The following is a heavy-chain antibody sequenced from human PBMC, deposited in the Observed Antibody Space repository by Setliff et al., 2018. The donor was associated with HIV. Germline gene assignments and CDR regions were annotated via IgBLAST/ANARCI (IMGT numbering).Heavy chain of an antibody. CDR3: ARADVESFPPDWFDP. J-gene: IGHJ5*02. CDR2: IRGDGSYT. CDR1: GFPFSAYI. V-gene: IGHV3-74*01. Sequence: PGESLKISCAASGFPFSAYIMNWVRQVPGKGLVWVSRIRGDGSYTSCADSVKGRFTSSRDNAKNSLYLQMNSLRAEDTAVYYCARADVESFPPDWFDPWGQGTLVTVSS.